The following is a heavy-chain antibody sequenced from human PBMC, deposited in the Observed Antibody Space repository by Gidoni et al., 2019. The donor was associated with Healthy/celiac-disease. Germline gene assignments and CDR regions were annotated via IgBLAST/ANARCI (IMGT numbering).Heavy chain of an antibody. D-gene: IGHD3-10*01. CDR2: ISSSSSYI. V-gene: IGHV3-21*01. CDR3: ARDGDYYYGSGSYAY. J-gene: IGHJ4*02. Sequence: SISSSSSYIYYADSVKGRFTISRDNAKNSLYLQMNSLRAEDTAVYYCARDGDYYYGSGSYAYWGQGTLVTVSS.